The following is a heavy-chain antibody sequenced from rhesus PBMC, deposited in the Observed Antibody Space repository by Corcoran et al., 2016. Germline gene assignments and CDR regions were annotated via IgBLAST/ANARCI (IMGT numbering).Heavy chain of an antibody. CDR1: GGSISGYW. CDR3: ARVSYLFWYFDL. CDR2: SDSRGGT. Sequence: QLQLQESGPGLVKPSETLSLTCAVSGGSISGYWLTWIRQPPGKGREGIGRSDSRGGTDYNPPLKPRVTISRDTSKNQFSLKLSSVTAADTAVYYCARVSYLFWYFDLWGPGTPITISS. J-gene: IGHJ2*01. V-gene: IGHV4-173*01.